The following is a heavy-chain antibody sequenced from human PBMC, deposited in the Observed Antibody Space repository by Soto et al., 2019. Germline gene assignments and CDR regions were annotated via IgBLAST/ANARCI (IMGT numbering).Heavy chain of an antibody. CDR2: ISGSGGTT. CDR3: QAGTPGRSWLGP. V-gene: IGHV3-23*01. Sequence: EVQLLESGGGLVQPGGSLRLSCAASGFNFSSYGMSWVRQAPGKGLEWVSAISGSGGTTYYADSVKGRFTISRDNSKNPLYLKMNSLRAEDTAVYYCQAGTPGRSWLGPWGQGTLITVSS. D-gene: IGHD3-10*01. J-gene: IGHJ5*02. CDR1: GFNFSSYG.